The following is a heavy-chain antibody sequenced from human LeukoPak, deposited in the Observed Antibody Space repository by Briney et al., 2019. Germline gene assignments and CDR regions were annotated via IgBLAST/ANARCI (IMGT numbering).Heavy chain of an antibody. CDR2: ISWNSGSI. CDR3: ATSPEYDILTGYHIDY. V-gene: IGHV3-9*01. CDR1: GFTFDDYA. D-gene: IGHD3-9*01. J-gene: IGHJ4*02. Sequence: PGRSLRLSCAASGFTFDDYAMHWVRQAPGKGLVWVSGISWNSGSIGYADSVKGRFTISRDNAKNSLYLQMNSLRAEDTALYYCATSPEYDILTGYHIDYWGQGTLVTVSS.